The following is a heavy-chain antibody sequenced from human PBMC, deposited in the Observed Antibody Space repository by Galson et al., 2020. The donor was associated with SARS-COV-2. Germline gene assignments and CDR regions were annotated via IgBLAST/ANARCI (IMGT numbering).Heavy chain of an antibody. CDR3: ARVPSPRNIWFGGRYYYGMDV. V-gene: IGHV3-11*01. J-gene: IGHJ6*02. CDR1: GFTFSGYY. Sequence: NSGGSLRLSCAASGFTFSGYYMSWIRQAPGKGLEWVSYISSSGSTIYYADSVKGRFTISRDNAKNSLYLQMNSLRAEDTAVYYCARVPSPRNIWFGGRYYYGMDVWGQGTTVTVSS. CDR2: ISSSGSTI. D-gene: IGHD3-10*01.